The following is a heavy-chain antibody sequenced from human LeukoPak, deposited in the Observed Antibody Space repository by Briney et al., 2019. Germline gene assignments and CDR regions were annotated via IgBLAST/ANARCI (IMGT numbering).Heavy chain of an antibody. CDR1: GFTFSSYS. Sequence: GGSLRLSCAASGFTFSSYSMNWVRQAPGKGLEWISYISRSSDVIYYADSVKGRFTISRDNAKNSLYLQMNSLRAEDTAVYYCARNLPAADYWGQGTLVTVSS. CDR3: ARNLPAADY. J-gene: IGHJ4*02. D-gene: IGHD2-2*01. V-gene: IGHV3-48*04. CDR2: ISRSSDVI.